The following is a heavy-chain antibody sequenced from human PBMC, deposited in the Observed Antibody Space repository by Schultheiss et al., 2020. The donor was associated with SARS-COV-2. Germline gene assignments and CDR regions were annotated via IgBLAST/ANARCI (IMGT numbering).Heavy chain of an antibody. CDR3: ARHRERIAGIVGWAYGVDV. D-gene: IGHD1-26*01. V-gene: IGHV4-59*08. J-gene: IGHJ6*02. CDR1: GASISGYH. Sequence: SETLSLTCTVSGASISGYHWSWMRQPPGKGLEWVGHVFFTGSTDHNPSLKSRVFMSVDTSKNQSSLKLNSVTAADTAVYYCARHRERIAGIVGWAYGVDVWGQGTTVTVSS. CDR2: VFFTGST.